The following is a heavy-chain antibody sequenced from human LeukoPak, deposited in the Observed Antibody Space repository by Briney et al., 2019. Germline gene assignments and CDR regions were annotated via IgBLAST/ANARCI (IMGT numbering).Heavy chain of an antibody. D-gene: IGHD5-12*01. CDR1: GYTLTELS. V-gene: IGHV1-24*01. CDR3: ATPPGYSGYDDNDY. J-gene: IGHJ4*02. CDR2: FDPEDGET. Sequence: ASVKVSCKVSGYTLTELSMHWVRQAPGKELEWMGGFDPEDGETIYAQKFQGRVTMTEDTSTDTAYMELSSLRSEDTAVYYCATPPGYSGYDDNDYWGQGTLVTVSS.